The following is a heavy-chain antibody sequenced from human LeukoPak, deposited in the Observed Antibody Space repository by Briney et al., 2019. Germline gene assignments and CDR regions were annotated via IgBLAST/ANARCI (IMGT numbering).Heavy chain of an antibody. CDR3: ATVSF. J-gene: IGHJ4*02. Sequence: ASVKVSCQVSGYTLTELPMHWVRQAPGKGLEWMGGVDPDDGETIYAQKFQGRVTMTEHTSTDTASMELSSLRSEDTAVYYCATVSFWGQGTLVTVSS. CDR1: GYTLTELP. D-gene: IGHD2/OR15-2a*01. V-gene: IGHV1-24*01. CDR2: VDPDDGET.